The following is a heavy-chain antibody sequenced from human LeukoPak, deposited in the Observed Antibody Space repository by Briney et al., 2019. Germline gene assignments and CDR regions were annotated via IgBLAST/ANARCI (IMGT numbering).Heavy chain of an antibody. Sequence: SETLPLACTVSGGSISSGDYYWSWIRQPPGKGLEWIGYIYYSGSTYYNPSLKSRVTISVDTSKNQFSLKLSSVTAADTAVYYCARVIGWVDYWGQGTLVTVSS. D-gene: IGHD6-19*01. CDR1: GGSISSGDYY. CDR2: IYYSGST. CDR3: ARVIGWVDY. V-gene: IGHV4-30-4*01. J-gene: IGHJ4*02.